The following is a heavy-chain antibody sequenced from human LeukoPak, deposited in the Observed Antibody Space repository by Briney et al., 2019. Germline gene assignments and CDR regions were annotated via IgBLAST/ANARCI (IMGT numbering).Heavy chain of an antibody. CDR3: ARDRHSSSGYYRKFDY. V-gene: IGHV3-7*01. CDR2: INQDGSEK. Sequence: PGGSLRLSCTASRFTFSSYWMAWVRQAPGKGLEWVANINQDGSEKYYVDSVKGRFTISRDNAKNSLYLQLNSLRVEDTAVYYCARDRHSSSGYYRKFDYWGQGTQLTVSS. J-gene: IGHJ4*02. CDR1: RFTFSSYW. D-gene: IGHD3-22*01.